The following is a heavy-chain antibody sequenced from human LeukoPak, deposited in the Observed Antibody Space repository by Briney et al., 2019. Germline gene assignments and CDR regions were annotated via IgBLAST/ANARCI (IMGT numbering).Heavy chain of an antibody. CDR1: GGSISSSSYY. V-gene: IGHV4-39*01. Sequence: PSETLSLTCTVSGGSISSSSYYWGWLRQPPGKGLEWIGSIYYSGSTYYNPSLKSRVTISVDTSKNQFSLKLSSVTAADTAVYYCARQAPYGDYWGQGTLVTVSS. CDR3: ARQAPYGDY. D-gene: IGHD3-16*01. J-gene: IGHJ4*02. CDR2: IYYSGST.